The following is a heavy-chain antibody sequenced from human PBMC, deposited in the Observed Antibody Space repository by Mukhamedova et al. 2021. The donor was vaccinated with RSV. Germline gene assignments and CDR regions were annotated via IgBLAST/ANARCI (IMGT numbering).Heavy chain of an antibody. J-gene: IGHJ4*02. CDR2: ISGSGGST. Sequence: VSAISGSGGSTYYADSVKGRFTISRDNSKNTLYLQMNSLRAEDMAVYYCAKGVPPFDYWGQGTLVTVSS. V-gene: IGHV3-23*01. CDR3: AKGVPPFDY.